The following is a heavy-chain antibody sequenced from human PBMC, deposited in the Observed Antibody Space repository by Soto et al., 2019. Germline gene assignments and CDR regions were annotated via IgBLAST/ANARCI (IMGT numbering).Heavy chain of an antibody. CDR1: GATFTSST. J-gene: IGHJ4*02. V-gene: IGHV1-58*01. CDR3: AAISSGYYRVFDY. CDR2: ILVGSGQT. Sequence: SVKVSCKASGATFTSSTVNWVRQARGQPPEWIGWILVGSGQTNSAQKFQGRVAITRDMSTYTAYLELNSLRSDDSAVYYCAAISSGYYRVFDYWGQGTPVTVSS. D-gene: IGHD3-22*01.